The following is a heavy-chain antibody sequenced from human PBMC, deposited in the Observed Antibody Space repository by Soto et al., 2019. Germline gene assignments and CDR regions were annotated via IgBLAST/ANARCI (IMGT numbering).Heavy chain of an antibody. CDR3: ARNPMIVATIRFRYYYYMDV. J-gene: IGHJ6*03. V-gene: IGHV3-74*01. CDR1: GFTFSSYW. CDR2: INSDGSST. Sequence: GGSLRLSCAASGFTFSSYWMHWVRQAPGKGLVWVSRINSDGSSTCYADSVKGRFTISRDNAKNTLYLQMNSLRAEDTAVYYCARNPMIVATIRFRYYYYMDVWGKGTTVTVSS. D-gene: IGHD5-12*01.